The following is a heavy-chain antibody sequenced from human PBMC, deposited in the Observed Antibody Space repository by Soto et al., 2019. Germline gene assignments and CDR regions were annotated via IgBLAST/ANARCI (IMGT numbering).Heavy chain of an antibody. D-gene: IGHD5-18*01. J-gene: IGHJ4*02. V-gene: IGHV4-39*02. CDR2: IYYSGST. CDR3: ARSPGWIQLWFPPGFFDY. Sequence: QLQLQESGPGLVKPSETLSLTCTVSGGSISSSSYYWGWLRQPPGKGLEWIGSIYYSGSTYYNPSLKSRVTISVDTSKNHFSLKLSSVTAADTAVYYCARSPGWIQLWFPPGFFDYWGQGTLVTVSS. CDR1: GGSISSSSYY.